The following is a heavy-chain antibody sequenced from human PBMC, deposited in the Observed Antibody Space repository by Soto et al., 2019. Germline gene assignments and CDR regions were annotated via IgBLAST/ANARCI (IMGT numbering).Heavy chain of an antibody. D-gene: IGHD2-2*01. J-gene: IGHJ4*02. CDR2: IHHNGDT. V-gene: IGHV4-4*02. CDR1: GDSMNTNNW. CDR3: ARTRQSCSSSRCHDVYFDY. Sequence: SETLSLTCAVFGDSMNTNNWWSWVRQTPGKGLEWIGEIHHNGDTTYSPSLKSRVTMSLDKSKYQFSLRLTSVTAADTAVYYCARTRQSCSSSRCHDVYFDYWGRGTLVTVSS.